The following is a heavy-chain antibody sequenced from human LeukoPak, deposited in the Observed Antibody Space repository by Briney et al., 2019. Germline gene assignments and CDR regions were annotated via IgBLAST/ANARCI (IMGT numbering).Heavy chain of an antibody. CDR1: GYTFTTYV. D-gene: IGHD3-22*01. V-gene: IGHV1-18*01. CDR3: ARVADSSAIMEV. J-gene: IGHJ6*03. Sequence: VASLKVSCKASGYTFTTYVISSVRQSPGQRLESMRWISAYNGNTNYAQKLQGRVTMTTDTSTSTAYMELRRLRSDDTAVYYCARVADSSAIMEVWGKGTTVTVSS. CDR2: ISAYNGNT.